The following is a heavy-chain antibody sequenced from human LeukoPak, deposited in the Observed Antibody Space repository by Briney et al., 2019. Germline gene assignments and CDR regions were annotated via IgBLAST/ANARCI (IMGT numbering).Heavy chain of an antibody. CDR2: TYTSGST. V-gene: IGHV4-61*02. Sequence: SETLSLTCTVSGGSISSGSYYWSWIRQPAGKGLEWIGRTYTSGSTNYNPSLKSRVTISVDTSKNQFSLKLSSVTAADTAVYYCAGYDFWSGLDYWSQGTLVTVSS. D-gene: IGHD3-3*01. J-gene: IGHJ4*02. CDR3: AGYDFWSGLDY. CDR1: GGSISSGSYY.